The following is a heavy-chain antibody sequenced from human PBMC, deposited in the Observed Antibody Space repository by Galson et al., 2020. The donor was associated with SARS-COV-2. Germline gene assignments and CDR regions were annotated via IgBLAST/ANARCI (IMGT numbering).Heavy chain of an antibody. CDR3: ARVSSGWTGDANDAFDI. D-gene: IGHD6-19*01. CDR2: IYSGGST. Sequence: TGGSLRLSRAASGFTVSSNYMSWVRQAPGKGLEWVSDIYSGGSTYYADSVKGRFTISRHNSKNTLYLQMNSLRAEDTAVYYCARVSSGWTGDANDAFDIWGQGTMVTVSS. CDR1: GFTVSSNY. V-gene: IGHV3-53*04. J-gene: IGHJ3*02.